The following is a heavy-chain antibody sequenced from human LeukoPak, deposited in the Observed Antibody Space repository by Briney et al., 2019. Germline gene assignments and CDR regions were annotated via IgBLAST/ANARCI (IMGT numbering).Heavy chain of an antibody. Sequence: GGSLRLSCAASGFTFDDYGMSWVRQAPGKGPEWVSGINWNGGSTGYADSVKGRFTISRDNAKNSLYLQMNSLRAEDTALYYCARVKITIFGVVKYYYMDVWGKGTTVTVSS. CDR2: INWNGGST. D-gene: IGHD3-3*01. CDR1: GFTFDDYG. CDR3: ARVKITIFGVVKYYYMDV. J-gene: IGHJ6*03. V-gene: IGHV3-20*04.